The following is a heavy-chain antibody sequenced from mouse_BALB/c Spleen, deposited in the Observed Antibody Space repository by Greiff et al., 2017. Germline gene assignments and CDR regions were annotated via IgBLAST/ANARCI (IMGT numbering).Heavy chain of an antibody. D-gene: IGHD2-4*01. CDR3: ASTMITTFDY. J-gene: IGHJ2*01. V-gene: IGHV5-9-3*01. Sequence: EVKLVESGGGLVKPGGSLKLSCAASGFTFSSYAMSWVRQTPEKRLEWVATISSGGSYTYYPDSVKGRFTISRDNAKNTLYLQMSSLRSEDTAMYYCASTMITTFDYWGQGTTLTVSS. CDR2: ISSGGSYT. CDR1: GFTFSSYA.